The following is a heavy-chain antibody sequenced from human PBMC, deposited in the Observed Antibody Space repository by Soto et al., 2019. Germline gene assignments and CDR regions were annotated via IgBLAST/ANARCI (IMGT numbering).Heavy chain of an antibody. J-gene: IGHJ5*01. CDR2: VSGNNGAS. V-gene: IGHV1-18*04. CDR3: VRDQKYFRVNGNWFDS. CDR1: GYPSADFG. Sequence: ASVKVSFKACGYPSADFGISLVRRAPGQGLEWMGWVSGNNGASNPAPKVQGRITMTLDTSTGVSYMALRSLRSDDTAIYYCVRDQKYFRVNGNWFDSWGQGTMVTVSS. D-gene: IGHD2-2*01.